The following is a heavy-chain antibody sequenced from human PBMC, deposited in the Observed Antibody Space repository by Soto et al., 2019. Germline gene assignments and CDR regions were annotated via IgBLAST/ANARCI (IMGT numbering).Heavy chain of an antibody. CDR3: ARASDLNAFDI. CDR2: IYNSGST. Sequence: PGGSLRLSCAASGVIATAKYMNWVRQAPGGVLEWVAVIYNSGSTYHADSVKGRFTISRHDSKNTLYLQMDSLRPEDTAVYYCARASDLNAFDIWGQGTMVTVSS. J-gene: IGHJ3*02. CDR1: GVIATAKY. V-gene: IGHV3-53*04.